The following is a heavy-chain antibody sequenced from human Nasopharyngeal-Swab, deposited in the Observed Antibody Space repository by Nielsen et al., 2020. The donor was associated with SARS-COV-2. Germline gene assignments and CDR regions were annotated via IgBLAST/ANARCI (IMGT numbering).Heavy chain of an antibody. CDR2: ISSSSSTI. D-gene: IGHD6-6*01. V-gene: IGHV3-48*02. J-gene: IGHJ4*02. Sequence: GESLKISCAASGFTFSSYSMNWVRQAPGKGLEWVSYISSSSSTIYYADSVKGRFTISRDNAKNSLYLQMNSLRDEDTAVYYCARAGAARPTATDYWGQETLVTVSS. CDR1: GFTFSSYS. CDR3: ARAGAARPTATDY.